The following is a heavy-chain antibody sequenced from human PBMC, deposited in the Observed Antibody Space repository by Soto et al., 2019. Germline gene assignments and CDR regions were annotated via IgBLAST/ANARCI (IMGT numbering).Heavy chain of an antibody. CDR2: IYWDDDK. D-gene: IGHD2-15*01. V-gene: IGHV2-5*02. CDR3: AHRLEGGIPAEYFQH. Sequence: SGPTLVNPTQTLTLTCTFSGFSLSTSGVGVGWIRQPPGKALEWLALIYWDDDKRYSPSLKSRLTITKDTSKDQVVLTMTNMDPVDTATYYCAHRLEGGIPAEYFQHWGQGTLVTVSS. J-gene: IGHJ1*01. CDR1: GFSLSTSGVG.